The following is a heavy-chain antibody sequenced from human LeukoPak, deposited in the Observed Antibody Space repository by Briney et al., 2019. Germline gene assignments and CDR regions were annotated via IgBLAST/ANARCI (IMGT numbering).Heavy chain of an antibody. CDR1: GFTFDDYG. J-gene: IGHJ5*02. D-gene: IGHD6-13*01. V-gene: IGHV3-20*04. Sequence: PGGSLRLSCAAFGFTFDDYGMSWVRHAPGKGLEWVSGINWNGGSTGYADSVKGRFTISRDNAKNSLYLQMNSLRAEDTALYYCARALVRGWFDPWGQGTLVTVSS. CDR3: ARALVRGWFDP. CDR2: INWNGGST.